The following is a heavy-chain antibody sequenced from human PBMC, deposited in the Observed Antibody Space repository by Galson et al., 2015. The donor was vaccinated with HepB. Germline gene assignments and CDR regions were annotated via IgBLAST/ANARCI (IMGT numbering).Heavy chain of an antibody. CDR2: INPNSGGT. CDR3: ARPLWFGELNWFDT. J-gene: IGHJ5*02. Sequence: SVKVSCKASGYIFIGYYMHWVRQAPGQGLEWMGWINPNSGGTSYAQKFQGRVTLTRDTSISTAYMELSRLRSDDTAVYYCARPLWFGELNWFDTWGQGTLVTVSS. CDR1: GYIFIGYY. D-gene: IGHD3-10*01. V-gene: IGHV1-2*02.